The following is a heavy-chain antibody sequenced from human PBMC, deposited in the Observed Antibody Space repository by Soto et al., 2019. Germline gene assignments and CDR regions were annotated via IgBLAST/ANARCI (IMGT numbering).Heavy chain of an antibody. D-gene: IGHD2-21*02. Sequence: LCGGSIRSGDYYWSWIRQPPGKGLEWIGYIYYSGSTYYNPSLKSRVTISVDTSKNQFSLKLSSVTAADTAVYYCARGVVVTADPRFDPWGQGTLVTVSS. CDR2: IYYSGST. J-gene: IGHJ5*02. V-gene: IGHV4-30-4*01. CDR3: ARGVVVTADPRFDP. CDR1: GGSIRSGDYY.